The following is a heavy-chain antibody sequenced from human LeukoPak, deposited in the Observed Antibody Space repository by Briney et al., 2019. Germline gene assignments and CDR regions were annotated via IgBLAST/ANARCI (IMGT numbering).Heavy chain of an antibody. CDR3: ARQAYSSNLGWFDP. J-gene: IGHJ5*02. Sequence: KPSETLSLTCSVSGGSISSSTYYWGWIRQPPGKGLEWIGNIYNSGSTYYNPSLKSRVTISVDTYKNQFSLKLSSVTAADTAVYYCARQAYSSNLGWFDPWGQGTLVTVSS. CDR2: IYNSGST. D-gene: IGHD6-13*01. V-gene: IGHV4-39*01. CDR1: GGSISSSTYY.